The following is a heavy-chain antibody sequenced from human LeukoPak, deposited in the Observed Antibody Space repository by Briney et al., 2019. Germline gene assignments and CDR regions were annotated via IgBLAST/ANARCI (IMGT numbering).Heavy chain of an antibody. CDR3: ASLYGDYVDSDY. Sequence: ASVKVSCKASGYTFRDYYIHWVRQAPGQGLEWMGWINPSSGATKYAQKFQGRVTMTRDTSISTAYMELSRLRSDDTAVYYCASLYGDYVDSDYWGQGTLVTVSS. V-gene: IGHV1-2*02. D-gene: IGHD4-17*01. CDR2: INPSSGAT. J-gene: IGHJ4*02. CDR1: GYTFRDYY.